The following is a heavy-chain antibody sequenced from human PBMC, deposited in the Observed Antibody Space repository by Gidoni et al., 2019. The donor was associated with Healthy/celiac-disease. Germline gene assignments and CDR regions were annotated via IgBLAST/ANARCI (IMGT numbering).Heavy chain of an antibody. J-gene: IGHJ4*02. CDR1: GGPFSSYA. CDR2: IIPIFGTA. CDR3: ARGYTYYYDSSGPLYFDY. V-gene: IGHV1-69*06. Sequence: QVQLVQSGAEVKKPGSSVKVSCTASGGPFSSYAISWVRQAPGQGLEWMGGIIPIFGTANYAQKFQGRVTITADKSTSTAYMELSSLRSEDTAVYYCARGYTYYYDSSGPLYFDYWGQGTLVTVSS. D-gene: IGHD3-22*01.